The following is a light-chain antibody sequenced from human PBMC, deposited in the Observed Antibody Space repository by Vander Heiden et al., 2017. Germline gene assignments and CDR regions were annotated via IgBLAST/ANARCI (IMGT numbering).Light chain of an antibody. CDR2: DVS. J-gene: IGLJ1*01. CDR3: SSYTSSSTSYV. V-gene: IGLV2-14*01. CDR1: SRDVGGYNY. Sequence: QSALTQPASVSGSPGQSITLSCTGTSRDVGGYNYVSWYQQHPGKAPKLMIQDVSNRPSGVSNRFSGSKSGNTASLTISGLQAEDEADYYCSSYTSSSTSYVFGTGTKVTVL.